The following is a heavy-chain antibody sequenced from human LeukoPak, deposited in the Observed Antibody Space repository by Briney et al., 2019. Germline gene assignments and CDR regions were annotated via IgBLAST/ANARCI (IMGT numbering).Heavy chain of an antibody. D-gene: IGHD3-10*01. CDR2: IKQDGSEK. CDR1: GFTSSNYW. CDR3: ARAGRYGSGTPHY. V-gene: IGHV3-7*01. J-gene: IGHJ4*02. Sequence: PGGSLRLSCAASGFTSSNYWMSWVRQAPGKGLEWVANIKQDGSEKYHVDSVKGRFTISRDNANNSLYLQMNSLRPEDTAVYYCARAGRYGSGTPHYWGQGTLVTVPS.